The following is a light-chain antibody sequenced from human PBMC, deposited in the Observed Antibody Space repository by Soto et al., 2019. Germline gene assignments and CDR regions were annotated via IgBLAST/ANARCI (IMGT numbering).Light chain of an antibody. CDR2: DAS. CDR1: QSVSSY. Sequence: EIVLTQSPATLSLSPGERATLSCRASQSVSSYLAWYQQKPGQAPRLLIYDASNRATGIPARFSGSGSGTDFTLNISSLEPEDVAVYYCQQRSNWLTWTFGQGTKVEIK. CDR3: QQRSNWLTWT. J-gene: IGKJ1*01. V-gene: IGKV3-11*01.